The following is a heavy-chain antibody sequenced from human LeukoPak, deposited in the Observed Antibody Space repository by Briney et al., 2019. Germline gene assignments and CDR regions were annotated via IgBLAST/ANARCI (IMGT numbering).Heavy chain of an antibody. CDR1: GFTFSSYS. CDR2: ISYDGSNK. J-gene: IGHJ3*02. CDR3: AKALGYCSGGSCYVAFDI. V-gene: IGHV3-30*18. Sequence: PGGSLRLSCAASGFTFSSYSMHWVRQAPGKGLEWVAVISYDGSNKYYADSVKGRFTISRDNSKNTLYLQMNSLRAEDTAVYYCAKALGYCSGGSCYVAFDIWGQGTMVTVSS. D-gene: IGHD2-15*01.